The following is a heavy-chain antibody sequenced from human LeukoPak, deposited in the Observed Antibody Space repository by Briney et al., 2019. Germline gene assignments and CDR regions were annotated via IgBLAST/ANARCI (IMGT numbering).Heavy chain of an antibody. CDR3: VREGFYGVGCPAYFDL. J-gene: IGHJ2*01. Sequence: GGSLRLSCAASGFTFSTFDMHWVRQTTGKGLEWVSAIDTGGGTYYPDSVRGRFTISRENASNSFYLQMNSLTAGDTAVYYCVREGFYGVGCPAYFDLWGRGTLVTVSS. CDR2: IDTGGGT. V-gene: IGHV3-13*04. CDR1: GFTFSTFD. D-gene: IGHD6-19*01.